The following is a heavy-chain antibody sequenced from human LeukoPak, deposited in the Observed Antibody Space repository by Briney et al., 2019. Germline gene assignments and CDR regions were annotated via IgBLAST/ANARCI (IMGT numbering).Heavy chain of an antibody. CDR3: ARTIVVPAAISDYYMDV. J-gene: IGHJ6*03. V-gene: IGHV3-33*08. CDR2: IWYDGSNK. Sequence: GGSLRLSCAASGFTVSSNYMSWVRQAPGKGLEWVAVIWYDGSNKYYEDSVKGRFTISRDNSKNTLYLQMNSLRAEDTAVYYCARTIVVPAAISDYYMDVWGKGTTVTVSS. D-gene: IGHD2-2*02. CDR1: GFTVSSNY.